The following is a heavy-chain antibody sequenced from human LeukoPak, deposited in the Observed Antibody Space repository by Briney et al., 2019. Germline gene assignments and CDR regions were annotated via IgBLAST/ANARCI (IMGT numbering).Heavy chain of an antibody. CDR1: GFTFRAYT. J-gene: IGHJ5*01. D-gene: IGHD3-3*01. CDR2: FSGNGKTT. V-gene: IGHV3-43*01. CDR3: TKEGGTMFFDS. Sequence: GGSLRLSCAASGFTFRAYTMHWFRQAPGKGLEWVSLFSGNGKTTYYADSVKGRFTTSRDNSKNSLYLQMNSLESDDTALYYCTKEGGTMFFDSWGQGTLVTVSS.